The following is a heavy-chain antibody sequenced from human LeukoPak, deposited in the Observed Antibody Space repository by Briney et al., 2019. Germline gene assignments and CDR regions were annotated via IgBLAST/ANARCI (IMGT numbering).Heavy chain of an antibody. CDR2: ISSSSSTI. J-gene: IGHJ4*02. D-gene: IGHD3-22*01. CDR1: GFTFSSYS. Sequence: GGSLRLSCAASGFTFSSYSMNWVRQAPGKGLEWVSYISSSSSTIYYADSVKGRFTISRDNAKNSLYLQMNSLGAADTAVYYCARVLHKRNYDSSNYYGYWGQGTLVTVSS. CDR3: ARVLHKRNYDSSNYYGY. V-gene: IGHV3-48*01.